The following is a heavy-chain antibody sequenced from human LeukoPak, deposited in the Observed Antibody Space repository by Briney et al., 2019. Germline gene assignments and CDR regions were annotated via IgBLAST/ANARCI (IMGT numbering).Heavy chain of an antibody. D-gene: IGHD3-10*01. CDR1: GFTFSSYS. Sequence: PGGSLRLSCAASGFTFSSYSMNWVRQAPGKGLEWVSSISSSSSYIYYADSVKGRFTISRDSAKNSLYLQMNSLRAEDTAVYYCAGRITMVRGVDYWGQGTLVTVSS. CDR2: ISSSSSYI. J-gene: IGHJ4*02. CDR3: AGRITMVRGVDY. V-gene: IGHV3-21*01.